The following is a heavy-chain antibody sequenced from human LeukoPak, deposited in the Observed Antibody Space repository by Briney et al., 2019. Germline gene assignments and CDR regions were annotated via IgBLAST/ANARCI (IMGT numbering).Heavy chain of an antibody. CDR1: GGSFSGYY. CDR2: INHSGST. D-gene: IGHD6-13*01. J-gene: IGHJ5*02. CDR3: ARDLGSHPANWFDP. Sequence: SETLSLTCAVYGGSFSGYYWSWIRQPPGKGLEWIGEINHSGSTNYNPSLKSRVTISVDTSKNQFSLKLSSVTAADTAVYYCARDLGSHPANWFDPWGQGTLVTVSS. V-gene: IGHV4-34*01.